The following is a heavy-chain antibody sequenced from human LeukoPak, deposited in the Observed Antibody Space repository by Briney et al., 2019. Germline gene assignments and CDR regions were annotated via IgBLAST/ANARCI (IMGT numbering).Heavy chain of an antibody. D-gene: IGHD5-18*01. Sequence: ASVKASCKVSGYTLTELSMHWVRQAPGKGLEWMGGFDPEDGETIYAQKFQGRVTMTEDTSTDTAYMELSSLRSEGTAVYYCASSLEDTAMDPYYCYYMDVWGKGTTVTVSS. CDR1: GYTLTELS. CDR3: ASSLEDTAMDPYYCYYMDV. CDR2: FDPEDGET. J-gene: IGHJ6*03. V-gene: IGHV1-24*01.